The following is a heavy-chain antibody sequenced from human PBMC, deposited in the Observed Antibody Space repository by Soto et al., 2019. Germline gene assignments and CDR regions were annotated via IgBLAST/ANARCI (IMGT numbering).Heavy chain of an antibody. CDR2: INSDGSST. Sequence: GGSLRLSCAASGFTFSSYWMHWVRQAPGKGLVWVSRINSDGSSTSYADSVKGRFTISRDNAKNTLYLQMNSLRAEDTAVYYCARVYGYKPFDYWGQGTLVTVSS. V-gene: IGHV3-74*01. CDR1: GFTFSSYW. D-gene: IGHD5-12*01. CDR3: ARVYGYKPFDY. J-gene: IGHJ4*02.